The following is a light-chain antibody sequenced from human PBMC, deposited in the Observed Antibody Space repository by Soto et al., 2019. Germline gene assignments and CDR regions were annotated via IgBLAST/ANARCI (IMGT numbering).Light chain of an antibody. CDR3: QQYGNSPFT. J-gene: IGKJ2*01. CDR1: QRVTGDK. Sequence: EIVLTQSPGPLSLSPGNSAALSCRASQRVTGDKVAWYQQRPGQAPRLLIYGRSTRATDIPARFRGSGSGTDYTLTINRLEPEDFALYHCQQYGNSPFTFGQGTKLEI. CDR2: GRS. V-gene: IGKV3-20*01.